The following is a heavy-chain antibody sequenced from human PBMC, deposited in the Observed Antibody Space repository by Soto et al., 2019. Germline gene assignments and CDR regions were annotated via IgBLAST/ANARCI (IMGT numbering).Heavy chain of an antibody. CDR2: INHSGST. Sequence: SETLSLTCAVYGGSFSGYYWSWIRQPPGKGLEWIGEINHSGSTNYNPSLKSRVTISVDTSKNQFSLKLSSVTAADTAVYYCARFSIAAAQSALDYWGQGTLVTVSS. J-gene: IGHJ4*02. D-gene: IGHD6-13*01. V-gene: IGHV4-34*01. CDR1: GGSFSGYY. CDR3: ARFSIAAAQSALDY.